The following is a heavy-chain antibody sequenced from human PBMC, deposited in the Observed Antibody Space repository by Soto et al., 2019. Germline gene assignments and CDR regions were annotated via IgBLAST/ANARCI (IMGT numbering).Heavy chain of an antibody. D-gene: IGHD1-26*01. J-gene: IGHJ4*02. V-gene: IGHV1-69*01. CDR1: GGTFSSYS. CDR3: ARDGGRHSGGIDY. Sequence: QVQLVQSXXXVKKPGSSVKVSCKASGGTFSSYSINWVRQAPGQGLEWMGEIIPIFGTANYAQKFQGRVTITADESTSTAYMELSSLRSEDTAVYYCARDGGRHSGGIDYWGQGTLVTVSS. CDR2: IIPIFGTA.